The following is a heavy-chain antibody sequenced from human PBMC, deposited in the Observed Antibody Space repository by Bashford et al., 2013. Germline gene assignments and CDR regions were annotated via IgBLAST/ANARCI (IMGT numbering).Heavy chain of an antibody. J-gene: IGHJ5*02. CDR3: SRDMVDP. D-gene: IGHD4/OR15-4a*01. CDR2: IWYDGSNK. V-gene: IGHV3-33*01. Sequence: VRQAPGKGLEWVAVIWYDGSNKYYADSVKGRFTISRDNARNSLFLQMDSLRDDDTGVYYCSRDMVDPWGQGTLVTVSS.